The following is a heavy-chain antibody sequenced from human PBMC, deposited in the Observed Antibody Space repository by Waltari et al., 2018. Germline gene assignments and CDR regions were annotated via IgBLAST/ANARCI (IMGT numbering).Heavy chain of an antibody. CDR1: GGSISSSSYY. D-gene: IGHD3-16*02. Sequence: QLQLQESGPGLVKPSETLSLTCTVSGGSISSSSYYWGWIRPPPGKGLEWIGSIYYSGSTYYNPSLKSRVTISVDTSKNQFSLKLSSVTAADTAVYYCARTYYDYVWGSYRQGAFDIWGQGTMVTVSS. CDR3: ARTYYDYVWGSYRQGAFDI. V-gene: IGHV4-39*01. CDR2: IYYSGST. J-gene: IGHJ3*02.